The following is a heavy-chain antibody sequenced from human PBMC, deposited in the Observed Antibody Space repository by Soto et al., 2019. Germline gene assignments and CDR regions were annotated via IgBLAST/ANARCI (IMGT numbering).Heavy chain of an antibody. CDR2: ISYDGSNK. Sequence: QVQLVESGGGVVQPGRSLRLSCAASGFTFSSYAMHWVRQAPGKGLEWVAVISYDGSNKYYADSVKGRFTISRDNSKNTRYLRKNTARAEDTAVYYCARHLWRDDSNRGNFDLWGRGTLVTVSS. CDR3: ARHLWRDDSNRGNFDL. J-gene: IGHJ2*01. CDR1: GFTFSSYA. D-gene: IGHD2-15*01. V-gene: IGHV3-30-3*01.